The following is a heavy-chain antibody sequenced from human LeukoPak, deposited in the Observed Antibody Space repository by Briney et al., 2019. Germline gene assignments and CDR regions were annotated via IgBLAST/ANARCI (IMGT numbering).Heavy chain of an antibody. V-gene: IGHV3-23*01. CDR3: AKNGDRGAYCSGGSCYPYYYYYIDV. D-gene: IGHD2-15*01. Sequence: GGSLRLSCAASGFTFSSYGMSWVRQAPGKGLEWVSAISGSGGSTYYADSVKGRFTISRDNSKNTLYLQMNSLRAEDTAIYYCAKNGDRGAYCSGGSCYPYYYYYIDVWGKGTTVTISS. CDR2: ISGSGGST. J-gene: IGHJ6*03. CDR1: GFTFSSYG.